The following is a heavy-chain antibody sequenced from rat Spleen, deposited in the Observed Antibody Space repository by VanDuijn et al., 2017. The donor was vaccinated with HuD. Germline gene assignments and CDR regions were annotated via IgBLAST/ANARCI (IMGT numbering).Heavy chain of an antibody. CDR1: GFSLTSYN. J-gene: IGHJ4*01. CDR2: MWSGGST. Sequence: VQLMESGPGLVQPSETLSLTCTVSGFSLTSYNVHWVRQPPGKGLEWMGVMWSGGSTDYNSALKSRLSISRDTSKSQVFLKMNSLQTEDTAIYYCTRDSLYVMDAWGQGASVTVSS. V-gene: IGHV2-45*01. CDR3: TRDSLYVMDA.